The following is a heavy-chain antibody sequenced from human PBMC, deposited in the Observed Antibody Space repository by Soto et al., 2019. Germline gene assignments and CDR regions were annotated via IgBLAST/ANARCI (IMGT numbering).Heavy chain of an antibody. CDR3: ARDPAAAGPGSFAP. V-gene: IGHV1-18*01. CDR2: ISAYNGNT. Sequence: QVQLVQSGAEVKKPGASVKVSCKASGYTFTSYGISWVRQAPGQGLEWMGWISAYNGNTNYAQKLQGRVTMTTDTPRSTAYRERGSRRSDDTAVYYCARDPAAAGPGSFAPWGQGTLVTFSS. D-gene: IGHD6-13*01. CDR1: GYTFTSYG. J-gene: IGHJ5*02.